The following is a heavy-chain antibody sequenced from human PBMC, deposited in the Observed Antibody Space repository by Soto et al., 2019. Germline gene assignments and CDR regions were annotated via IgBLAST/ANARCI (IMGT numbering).Heavy chain of an antibody. D-gene: IGHD3-9*01. Sequence: NPSETLSLTCTVSGGSISSYYWSWIRQPPGKGLEWIGYIYYSGSTNYNPSLKSRVTISVDTSKNQFSLKLSSVTAADTAVYYCARAGQYYDILTGYEFYYYGMDVWGQGTTVTVSS. V-gene: IGHV4-59*01. CDR1: GGSISSYY. J-gene: IGHJ6*02. CDR2: IYYSGST. CDR3: ARAGQYYDILTGYEFYYYGMDV.